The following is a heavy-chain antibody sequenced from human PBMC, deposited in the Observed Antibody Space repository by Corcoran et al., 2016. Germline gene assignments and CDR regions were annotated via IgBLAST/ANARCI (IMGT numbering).Heavy chain of an antibody. CDR3: ETDGDGGDQRGGYFDH. V-gene: IGHV3-33*01. CDR2: LWYDGSNK. Sequence: QVHLVESGGGVVQPGRSLRLSCAASGLTFSNYGMHWVRQAPGKGLEWVAFLWYDGSNKYYADSVRGRFTISRDSSKNTLFLQLNSLSADDTAVYDGETDGDGGDQRGGYFDHWGQGALVIVSS. J-gene: IGHJ4*02. CDR1: GLTFSNYG. D-gene: IGHD3-16*01.